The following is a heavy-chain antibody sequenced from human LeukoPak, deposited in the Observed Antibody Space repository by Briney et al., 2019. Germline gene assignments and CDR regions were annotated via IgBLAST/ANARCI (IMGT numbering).Heavy chain of an antibody. Sequence: ASVKVSCKASGGTFSSYAISWVRQAPGQGLEWMGWISAYNGNTNYAQKLQGRVTMTTDTSTSTAYMELRSLRSDDTAVYYCARVFMDFWSGSDYYYGMDVWGQGTTVTVSS. D-gene: IGHD3-3*01. J-gene: IGHJ6*02. CDR2: ISAYNGNT. CDR3: ARVFMDFWSGSDYYYGMDV. CDR1: GGTFSSYA. V-gene: IGHV1-18*01.